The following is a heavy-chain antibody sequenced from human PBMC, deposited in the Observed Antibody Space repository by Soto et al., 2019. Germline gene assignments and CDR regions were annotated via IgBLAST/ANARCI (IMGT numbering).Heavy chain of an antibody. CDR1: GFTFSSYG. D-gene: IGHD3-3*01. CDR3: ARDRRFLEWLYDYYYGMGV. V-gene: IGHV3-33*01. J-gene: IGHJ6*02. Sequence: PGGSLRLSCAASGFTFSSYGMHWVRQAPGKGLEWVAVIWYDGSNKYYADSVKGRFTISRDNSKNTLYLQMNSLRAEDTAVYYCARDRRFLEWLYDYYYGMGVWGQGTTVTVSS. CDR2: IWYDGSNK.